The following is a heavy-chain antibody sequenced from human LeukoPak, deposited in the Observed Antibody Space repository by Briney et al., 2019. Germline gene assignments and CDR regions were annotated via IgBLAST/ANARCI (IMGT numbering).Heavy chain of an antibody. J-gene: IGHJ3*02. D-gene: IGHD4-17*01. CDR1: GGSISSYY. V-gene: IGHV4-59*01. CDR3: ARGPHWVTGDYDAFDI. CDR2: IYYTGST. Sequence: PSETLSLTCTVSGGSISSYYWSWIRQPPGKGLEWIGYIYYTGSTNYNPSLTSRVTLSVDTSKNQFSLKLTSVTAADTAVYYCARGPHWVTGDYDAFDIWGQGTMVTVSS.